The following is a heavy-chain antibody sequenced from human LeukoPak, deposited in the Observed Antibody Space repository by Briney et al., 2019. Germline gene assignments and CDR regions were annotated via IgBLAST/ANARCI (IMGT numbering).Heavy chain of an antibody. D-gene: IGHD4-17*01. CDR3: VAYGDPYYFDY. CDR1: GGSISSGGYS. Sequence: PSQTLSLTCAVSGGSISSGGYSWSWIRQPPGKGLEWIGYIYHSGSTYYNPPLKSRVTISVDRSKNQFSLKLSSVTAADTAVYYCVAYGDPYYFDYWGQGTLVTVSS. V-gene: IGHV4-30-2*01. J-gene: IGHJ4*02. CDR2: IYHSGST.